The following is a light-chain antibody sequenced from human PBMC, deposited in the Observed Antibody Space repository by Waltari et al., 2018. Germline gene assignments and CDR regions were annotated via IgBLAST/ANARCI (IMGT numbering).Light chain of an antibody. V-gene: IGKV3-20*01. Sequence: EIMLTQSPGTLSLSPGERATLSCRASQSISKYLAWYQQKPGQPPRLLIYDASSRATGIPDRFSGSGSGTDFSLTSSRLEPEDFAVYYCQKYGTLPATFGQGTKVEIK. J-gene: IGKJ1*01. CDR2: DAS. CDR1: QSISKY. CDR3: QKYGTLPAT.